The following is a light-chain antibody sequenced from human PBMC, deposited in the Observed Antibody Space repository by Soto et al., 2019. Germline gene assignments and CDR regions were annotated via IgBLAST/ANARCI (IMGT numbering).Light chain of an antibody. CDR1: SSDVGGYNY. Sequence: QSALTQPASVSGSPGQAITSSCTGTSSDVGGYNYVSWYQQHPGKAPKLVIYGVSYRPSGVSARFSGSKFQNTASLTISGLQAEDEADYYCSSLRSGSVVLFGGGTKVTVL. V-gene: IGLV2-14*01. CDR3: SSLRSGSVVL. J-gene: IGLJ3*02. CDR2: GVS.